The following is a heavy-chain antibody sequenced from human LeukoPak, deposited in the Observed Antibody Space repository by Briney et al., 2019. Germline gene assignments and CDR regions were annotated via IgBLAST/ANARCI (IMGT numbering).Heavy chain of an antibody. Sequence: GGSLRLSCAASGFIVSSYGLSWVRQAPGKGPEWVSLVYTTGVTDYADSVQGRFPISRDNSKNTVYLQMNNLRVEDTAIYHCVRDRAAGRAWVEVAPWGQGTLVTVSS. D-gene: IGHD6-25*01. V-gene: IGHV3-66*03. CDR1: GFIVSSYG. CDR3: VRDRAAGRAWVEVAP. CDR2: VYTTGVT. J-gene: IGHJ5*02.